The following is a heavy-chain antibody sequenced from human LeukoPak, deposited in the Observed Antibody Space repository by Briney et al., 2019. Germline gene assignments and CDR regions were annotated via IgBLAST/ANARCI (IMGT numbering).Heavy chain of an antibody. Sequence: SETLSLTCAVSGGSISSDNFYWSWIRQPPGKGLEWIGEINHSGSTNYNPSLKSRVTISVDTSKNQFSLKLSSVTAADTAVYYCASRLAYCGGDCYFPPDYWGQGTLVTVSS. D-gene: IGHD2-21*02. V-gene: IGHV4-34*01. CDR2: INHSGST. CDR1: GGSISSDNFY. J-gene: IGHJ4*02. CDR3: ASRLAYCGGDCYFPPDY.